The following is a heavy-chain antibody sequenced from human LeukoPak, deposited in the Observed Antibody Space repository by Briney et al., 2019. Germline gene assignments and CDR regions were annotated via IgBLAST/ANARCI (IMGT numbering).Heavy chain of an antibody. CDR3: ARDETRYSSGYYPNWFDP. Sequence: ASVKVSCKASGYTFTSYGISWVRQAPGQGLECMGCISGYNGYTHYANNNQGRVTMTTDTSTSTAYMELRSLRSDDTAVYYCARDETRYSSGYYPNWFDPWGQGALVTVSS. CDR2: ISGYNGYT. J-gene: IGHJ5*02. V-gene: IGHV1-18*01. CDR1: GYTFTSYG. D-gene: IGHD3-22*01.